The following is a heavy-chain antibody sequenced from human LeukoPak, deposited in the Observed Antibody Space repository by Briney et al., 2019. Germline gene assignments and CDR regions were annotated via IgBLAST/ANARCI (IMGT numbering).Heavy chain of an antibody. CDR3: ARELEPNVGCLGY. D-gene: IGHD1-1*01. V-gene: IGHV4-30-2*01. CDR1: GASISSGGYS. Sequence: PSETLSLTCTVSGASISSGGYSWTWIRQPPGQGLQWMGYIHYSDVTYYRTSLKGRVTISIDRPKNQFFLNLNSVTAADTAVYYCARELEPNVGCLGYWGQGTLVTVSS. J-gene: IGHJ4*02. CDR2: IHYSDVT.